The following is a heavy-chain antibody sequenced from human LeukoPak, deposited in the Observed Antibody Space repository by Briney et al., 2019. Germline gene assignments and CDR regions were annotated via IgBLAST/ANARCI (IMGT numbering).Heavy chain of an antibody. CDR1: GFTVSSNY. D-gene: IGHD6-6*01. V-gene: IGHV3-66*01. CDR2: IYSGGST. Sequence: GGSLRLSCAASGFTVSSNYMSWVRQAPGKGLEWVSVIYSGGSTYYADSVKGRFTISRDNSKNTLYLQMNSLRAEDTAVYYCASPYSSSSLDYWGQGTLVTVSP. CDR3: ASPYSSSSLDY. J-gene: IGHJ4*02.